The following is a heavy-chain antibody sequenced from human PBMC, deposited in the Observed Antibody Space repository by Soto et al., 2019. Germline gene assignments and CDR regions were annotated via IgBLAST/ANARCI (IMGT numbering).Heavy chain of an antibody. CDR2: IYYSGST. J-gene: IGHJ5*02. CDR3: AREDYDILTGYPNHWFDP. CDR1: GGSISSYY. V-gene: IGHV4-59*01. D-gene: IGHD3-9*01. Sequence: SETLSLTCTVSGGSISSYYWSWIRQPPGKGLEWIGYIYYSGSTNYNPSLKSRVTISVDTSKNQFSLKLSSVTAADTAVYYCAREDYDILTGYPNHWFDPCGQGTLVTVSS.